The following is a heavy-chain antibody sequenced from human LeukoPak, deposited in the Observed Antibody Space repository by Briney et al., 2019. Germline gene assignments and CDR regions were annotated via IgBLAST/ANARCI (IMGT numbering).Heavy chain of an antibody. CDR2: INAGNGNT. CDR1: GYTFTSYA. CDR3: ARDPCSSTSCYTNMDV. V-gene: IGHV1-3*01. D-gene: IGHD2-2*02. Sequence: ASVKVSCKASGYTFTSYAMHWVRQAPGQRLEWMGWINAGNGNTKYSQKFQGRVTITRDTSASTAYMELSSLRSEDTAVYYCARDPCSSTSCYTNMDVWGKGTTVTVSS. J-gene: IGHJ6*03.